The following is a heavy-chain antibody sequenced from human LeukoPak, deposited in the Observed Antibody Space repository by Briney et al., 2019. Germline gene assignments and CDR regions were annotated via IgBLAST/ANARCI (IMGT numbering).Heavy chain of an antibody. V-gene: IGHV4-39*07. CDR3: ARDNSGQYYYGSGSYIDY. CDR1: GGSISSYY. J-gene: IGHJ4*02. Sequence: SETLSLTCTVSGGSISSYYWGWIRQPPGKGLEWIGSIYYSGSTYYNPSLKSRVTISVDTSKNQFSLKLSSVTAADTAVYYCARDNSGQYYYGSGSYIDYWGQGTLVTVSS. CDR2: IYYSGST. D-gene: IGHD3-10*01.